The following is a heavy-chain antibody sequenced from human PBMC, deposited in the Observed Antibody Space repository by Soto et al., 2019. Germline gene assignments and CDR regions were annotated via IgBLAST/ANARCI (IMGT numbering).Heavy chain of an antibody. J-gene: IGHJ5*02. Sequence: ESGGGVVQPGRSLRLSCVASGFTFSSYGMHWVRQAPGKGLEWVAVIAYDGSNKYYADSVKGRFTISRDNSKNTLYLQMNSLGAEDTAVYYCAKDNCISTSCYRLYNWFDPWGQGTLVTVSS. CDR3: AKDNCISTSCYRLYNWFDP. V-gene: IGHV3-30*18. CDR2: IAYDGSNK. D-gene: IGHD2-2*01. CDR1: GFTFSSYG.